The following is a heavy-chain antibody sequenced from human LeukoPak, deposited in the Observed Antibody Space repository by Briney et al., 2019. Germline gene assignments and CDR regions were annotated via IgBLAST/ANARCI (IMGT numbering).Heavy chain of an antibody. CDR2: INHSGST. CDR1: GGSFSGYY. CDR3: VPLGPDSSGVTRDYFDY. J-gene: IGHJ4*02. D-gene: IGHD3-22*01. V-gene: IGHV4-34*01. Sequence: PSETLSLTCAVYGGSFSGYYWSWIRQPPGKGLEWIGEINHSGSTNYNPSLKSRVTISVDTSKNQFSLKLSSVIAADTAVYYCVPLGPDSSGVTRDYFDYWGQGTLVTVSS.